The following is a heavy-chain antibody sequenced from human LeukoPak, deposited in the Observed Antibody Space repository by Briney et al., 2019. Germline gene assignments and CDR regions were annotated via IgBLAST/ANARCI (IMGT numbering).Heavy chain of an antibody. CDR2: IYTSGST. D-gene: IGHD3-22*01. CDR1: GSSISSGSYY. V-gene: IGHV4-61*02. Sequence: SQTLSLTCTVSGSSISSGSYYWSWIRQPAGKGLEWIGRIYTSGSTNYNPSLKSRVTISVDTSENQFSLKLSSVTAADTAVYYCARVTTGGYYNCWGQGTLVTVSS. CDR3: ARVTTGGYYNC. J-gene: IGHJ4*02.